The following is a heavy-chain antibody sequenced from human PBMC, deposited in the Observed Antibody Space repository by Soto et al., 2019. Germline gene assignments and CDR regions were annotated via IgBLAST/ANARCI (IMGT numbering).Heavy chain of an antibody. CDR1: GYSVSSYW. V-gene: IGHV5-51*01. CDR3: ARHHGSPGSYFGMDV. D-gene: IGHD6-13*01. J-gene: IGHJ6*02. CDR2: IYPGDSDT. Sequence: PGESLKISCNGSGYSVSSYWINWVRQMPGKGLEWMGIIYPGDSDTRYSPSFQGQVTISADKSISTAYLQWRSLKASDTAMYYCARHHGSPGSYFGMDVWGQGTTVTVSS.